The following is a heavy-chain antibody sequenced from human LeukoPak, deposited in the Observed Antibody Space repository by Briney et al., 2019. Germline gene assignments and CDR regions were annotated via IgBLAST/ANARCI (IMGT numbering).Heavy chain of an antibody. D-gene: IGHD5-24*01. J-gene: IGHJ3*02. Sequence: GASVKVSCKASGYTFTGYYMRWVRQAPGQGLEWMGWINPNSGGTNYAQKFQGRVTMTRDTSISTAYMELSRLRSDDTAVYYCARGGIVRDVYNYFSGAFDIWGQGTMVTVSS. CDR2: INPNSGGT. CDR1: GYTFTGYY. CDR3: ARGGIVRDVYNYFSGAFDI. V-gene: IGHV1-2*02.